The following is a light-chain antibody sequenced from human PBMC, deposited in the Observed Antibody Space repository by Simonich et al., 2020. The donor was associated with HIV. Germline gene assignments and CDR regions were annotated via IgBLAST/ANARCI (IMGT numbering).Light chain of an antibody. Sequence: DIVMTHSPDSLAVSLGERATINCKSSQSVLYSSNNKNYLAWYPQKPGQPPKLLIYWASTRESGVPDRFSGSGSGTDFTLTISSLQAEDVAVYYCQQYYSTPLTFGGGTKVEIK. CDR1: QSVLYSSNNKNY. V-gene: IGKV4-1*01. J-gene: IGKJ4*01. CDR2: WAS. CDR3: QQYYSTPLT.